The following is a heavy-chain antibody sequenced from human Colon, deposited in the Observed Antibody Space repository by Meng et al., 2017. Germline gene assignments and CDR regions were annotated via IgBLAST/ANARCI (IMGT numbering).Heavy chain of an antibody. V-gene: IGHV3-21*01. CDR1: GFIFSLYA. D-gene: IGHD1-1*01. J-gene: IGHJ4*02. CDR2: ITSSSNYI. CDR3: ARVGTARPFDY. Sequence: EVQLVESGGGLVKPGESLRVSCEASGFIFSLYAINWVRQAPGEGLEWVASITSSSNYIHYSDSVKGRFTVSRDNARNSSYLQMDSLRAEDTAVYYCARVGTARPFDYWGQGTLVTVSS.